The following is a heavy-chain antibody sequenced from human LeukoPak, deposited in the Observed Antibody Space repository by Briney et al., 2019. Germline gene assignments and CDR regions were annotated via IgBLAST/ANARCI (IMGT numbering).Heavy chain of an antibody. Sequence: SETLSLTCTVSGGSISSYYWSWIRQPPGKGLEWIGYIYYSGSTNYNPSLKSRVTISVDTSKNQFSLKLSSVTAADTAVYYCARDRQQLVPDYWGQGTLVTVSS. CDR3: ARDRQQLVPDY. V-gene: IGHV4-59*12. J-gene: IGHJ4*02. D-gene: IGHD6-13*01. CDR1: GGSISSYY. CDR2: IYYSGST.